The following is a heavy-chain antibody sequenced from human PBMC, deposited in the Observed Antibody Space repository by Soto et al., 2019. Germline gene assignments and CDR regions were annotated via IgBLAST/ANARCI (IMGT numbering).Heavy chain of an antibody. CDR1: GFTFSSYA. Sequence: GGSLKLSCAASGFTFSSYAMSWVRQAPGKGLEWVSAISGSGGSTYYADSVKGRFTISRDNSKNTLYLQMNSLRAEDTAVYYCAKAGGVLERGRAFDIWGQGTMVTVSS. CDR2: ISGSGGST. V-gene: IGHV3-23*01. J-gene: IGHJ3*02. D-gene: IGHD1-1*01. CDR3: AKAGGVLERGRAFDI.